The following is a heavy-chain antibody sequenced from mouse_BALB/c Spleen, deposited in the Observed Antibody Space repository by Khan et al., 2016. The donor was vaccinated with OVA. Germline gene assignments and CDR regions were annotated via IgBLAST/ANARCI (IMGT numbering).Heavy chain of an antibody. Sequence: EVQLVESGPGLEKPSQSLSLTCTATGYSITSGYGWNWIRQFPGNKLEWMGYISYSGSTNYNPSLKSRISITRDTSKNQFFLQLNSVTTEDTATYYSARTARIKYWGQGTTLTVSS. CDR1: GYSITSGYG. D-gene: IGHD1-2*01. CDR2: ISYSGST. V-gene: IGHV3-2*02. CDR3: ARTARIKY. J-gene: IGHJ2*01.